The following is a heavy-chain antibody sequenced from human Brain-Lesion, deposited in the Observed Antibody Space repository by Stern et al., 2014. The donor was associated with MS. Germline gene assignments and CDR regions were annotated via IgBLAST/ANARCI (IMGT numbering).Heavy chain of an antibody. V-gene: IGHV4-39*01. CDR2: IYYSGNT. CDR1: GGSVSSTSYA. Sequence: VQLLESGPGLVKPSETLSLTCTVAGGSVSSTSYAWAWIRQPPGKGLEWIGTIYYSGNTYYSPSLKSRLTLSLDTSKNQFSLQLRSVPAADTAVYYCAGEEDIRYCSGGSCTGNWFDPWGQGTLVTVSS. J-gene: IGHJ5*02. D-gene: IGHD2-15*01. CDR3: AGEEDIRYCSGGSCTGNWFDP.